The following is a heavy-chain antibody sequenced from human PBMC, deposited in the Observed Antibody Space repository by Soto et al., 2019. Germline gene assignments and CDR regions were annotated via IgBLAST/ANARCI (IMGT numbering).Heavy chain of an antibody. J-gene: IGHJ4*01. D-gene: IGHD3-10*01. CDR2: IYSGGST. V-gene: IGHV3-66*01. CDR3: AVLWFGEPARFDY. CDR1: GFTVSSNY. Sequence: EVQLVESGGGLVQSGGSLRLSCAASGFTVSSNYMSWVRQAPGKGLEWVSVIYSGGSTYYADSVKGRFTISRDNSKNTLYLQMNSLRAEGTAVYYCAVLWFGEPARFDYWGQEPWSPSPQ.